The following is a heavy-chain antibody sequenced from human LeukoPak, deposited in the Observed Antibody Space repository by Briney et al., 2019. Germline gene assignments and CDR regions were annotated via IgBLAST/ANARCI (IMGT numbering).Heavy chain of an antibody. V-gene: IGHV3-53*01. J-gene: IGHJ4*03. CDR3: ARAGFWSGYYLDF. CDR1: GFTVRSND. Sequence: PGGSLRLSCAASGFTVRSNDVSWVRQAPGKGLEWVSLTYRGGSSYHADSVKGRFTIFRDNSKNTLYLQMNSLRVEDTAVYYCARAGFWSGYYLDFWGQGTLVTVSS. D-gene: IGHD3-3*01. CDR2: TYRGGSS.